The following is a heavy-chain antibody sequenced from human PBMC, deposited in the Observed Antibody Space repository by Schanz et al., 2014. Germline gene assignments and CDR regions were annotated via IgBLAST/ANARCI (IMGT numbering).Heavy chain of an antibody. J-gene: IGHJ6*02. D-gene: IGHD3-10*01. CDR2: ISGSGGDT. CDR3: ARAQGVIRLYYGVDV. V-gene: IGHV3-23*01. CDR1: GFTVSKNY. Sequence: EVQLLESGGGLVQPGGSLRLSCAASGFTVSKNYMSWVRQAPGKGLEWVSTISGSGGDTYPADSVKGRFTISRDNSMNTVYLQMNSLRSDDAAVYYCARAQGVIRLYYGVDVWGQGTTVTVSS.